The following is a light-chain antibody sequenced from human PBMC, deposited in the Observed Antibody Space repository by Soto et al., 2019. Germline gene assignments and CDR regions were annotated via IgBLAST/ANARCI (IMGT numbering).Light chain of an antibody. CDR3: QQYDNLPKT. Sequence: DIQMTQSPSSLSASVGDRVTITCQASQDISDYLNWFQQKPGKAPKLLIYDASNLETGVPSRFSGSGSGTDFTLTISSLQPEDIATYYCQQYDNLPKTFGHGPKVEIK. V-gene: IGKV1-33*01. CDR1: QDISDY. CDR2: DAS. J-gene: IGKJ1*01.